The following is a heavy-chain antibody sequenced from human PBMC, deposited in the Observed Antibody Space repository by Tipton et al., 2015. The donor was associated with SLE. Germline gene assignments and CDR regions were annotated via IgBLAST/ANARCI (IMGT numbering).Heavy chain of an antibody. Sequence: TLSLTCTVSGDSVRSRYFNWIRQSPGKGLEWIGYIYDSENTNYNPSLQSRVTILVDRSKNQFSLKLNSVTAADTAVYYCARGGYYYGSIDAIDVWGQGTMVTVSS. CDR1: GDSVRSRY. CDR3: ARGGYYYGSIDAIDV. V-gene: IGHV4-59*02. CDR2: IYDSENT. D-gene: IGHD3-10*01. J-gene: IGHJ3*01.